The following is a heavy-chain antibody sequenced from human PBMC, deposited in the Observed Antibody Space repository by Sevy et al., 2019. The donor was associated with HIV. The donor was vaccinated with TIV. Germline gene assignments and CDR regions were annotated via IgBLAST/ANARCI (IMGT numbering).Heavy chain of an antibody. J-gene: IGHJ5*02. CDR2: IYDNGSP. CDR3: ARGKTWVNWLDP. V-gene: IGHV4-30-4*01. CDR1: GASISSGDYY. D-gene: IGHD1-26*01. Sequence: SETLSLTCTVSGASISSGDYYWSWVRQPPGKGLEWIGYIYDNGSPYYNPSLMSRLTFSLDTSKSQFSLKLQSVTAADTAVYYCARGKTWVNWLDPWGQGILVTVSS.